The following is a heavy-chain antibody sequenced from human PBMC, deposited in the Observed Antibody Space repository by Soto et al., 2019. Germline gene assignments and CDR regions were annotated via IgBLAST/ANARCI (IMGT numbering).Heavy chain of an antibody. Sequence: QVQLVQSGAEVKKPGSSVKVSCKASGGTFSSYTISWVRQAPGQGLEWMGRIIPILGIANYAQKFQGRVTITADKSTGTAYTELSSRRSEERAEYYAARGEGDYDILTGCSDAGRFDSWGQGTLGAVSS. V-gene: IGHV1-69*02. CDR2: IIPILGIA. J-gene: IGHJ4*02. D-gene: IGHD3-9*01. CDR3: ARGEGDYDILTGCSDAGRFDS. CDR1: GGTFSSYT.